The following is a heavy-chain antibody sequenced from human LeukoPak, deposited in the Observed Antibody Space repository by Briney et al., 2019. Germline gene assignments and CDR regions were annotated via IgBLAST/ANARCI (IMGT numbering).Heavy chain of an antibody. V-gene: IGHV3-66*03. CDR1: GFTVSSNY. D-gene: IGHD6-6*01. CDR3: AKGLAAREDY. CDR2: IYSCGST. Sequence: GGSLRLSCAASGFTVSSNYMSWVRQAPGKGLEWVSVIYSCGSTYYADSVKGRFTISRDNSKNKLYLQMNSLRAEDTAVYYCAKGLAAREDYWGQGTLVTVSS. J-gene: IGHJ4*02.